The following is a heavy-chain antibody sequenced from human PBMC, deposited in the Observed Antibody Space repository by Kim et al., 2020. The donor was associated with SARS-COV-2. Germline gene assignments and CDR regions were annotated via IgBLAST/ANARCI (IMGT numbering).Heavy chain of an antibody. CDR1: GFTFSSYA. J-gene: IGHJ6*02. V-gene: IGHV3-23*01. CDR2: ISGSGGST. CDR3: AKFDYITQWLVLRDYYYYGMDV. Sequence: GGSLRLSCAASGFTFSSYAMSWVRQAPGKGLEWVSAISGSGGSTYYADSVKGRFTISRDNSKNTLYLQMNSLRAEDTAVYYCAKFDYITQWLVLRDYYYYGMDVWGQGTTVTVSS. D-gene: IGHD6-19*01.